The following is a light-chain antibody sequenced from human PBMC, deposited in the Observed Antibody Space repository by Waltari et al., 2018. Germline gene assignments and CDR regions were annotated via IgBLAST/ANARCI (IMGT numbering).Light chain of an antibody. CDR3: SSYTSLTTLV. CDR1: SSDLGGYNL. V-gene: IGLV2-14*01. Sequence: QSALTQPASVSGSPGQSITISCTGPSSDLGGYNLASWYQHHPGKAPKLLISEVSNRPSGVSDRFSGSKSGKTASLTISGLQAGDEAVYYCSSYTSLTTLVFGGGTKLTVL. CDR2: EVS. J-gene: IGLJ2*01.